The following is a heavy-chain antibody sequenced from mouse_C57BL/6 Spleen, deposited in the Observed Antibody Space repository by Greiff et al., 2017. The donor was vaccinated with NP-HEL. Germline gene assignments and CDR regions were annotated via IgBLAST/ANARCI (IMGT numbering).Heavy chain of an antibody. D-gene: IGHD6-5*01. CDR3: ARRSLNPGAWFAY. CDR2: IDPSDSYT. Sequence: QVQLQQPGAELVMPGASVKLSCKASGYTFTSYWMHWVKQRPGQGLEWIGEIDPSDSYTNYNQKFKGKSTLTVDKSSSTAYMQLSSLTSADSAVYYCARRSLNPGAWFAYWGQGTLVTVSA. J-gene: IGHJ3*01. CDR1: GYTFTSYW. V-gene: IGHV1-69*01.